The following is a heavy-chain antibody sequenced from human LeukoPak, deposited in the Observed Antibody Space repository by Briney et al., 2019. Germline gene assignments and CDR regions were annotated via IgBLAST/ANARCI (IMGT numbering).Heavy chain of an antibody. CDR1: GGSISSYY. D-gene: IGHD2-21*01. J-gene: IGHJ2*01. V-gene: IGHV4-59*01. CDR3: ARDGDWKGYWYFDL. CDR2: MYYSGST. Sequence: SETLSLTCTVSGGSISSYYWSWIQQPPGKGLEWLGYMYYSGSTNYNPSLKSRVSLSVDTSKNQFSLKLTSVTASDTAVYYCARDGDWKGYWYFDLWGRGTLVTVSS.